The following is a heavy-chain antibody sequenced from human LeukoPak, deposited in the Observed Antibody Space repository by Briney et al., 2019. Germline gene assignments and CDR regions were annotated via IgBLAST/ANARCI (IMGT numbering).Heavy chain of an antibody. Sequence: GGSLRLSCVASGFTFSSHAMNWVRQAPGKGLEWISHISSSGTTTYVADPVKGRFTISRDNAKNSLYLQLNSLRAEDTAVYYCARESHGTGDQWGQGTLVTVSS. CDR3: ARESHGTGDQ. V-gene: IGHV3-48*03. CDR1: GFTFSSHA. D-gene: IGHD3-10*01. CDR2: ISSSGTTT. J-gene: IGHJ4*02.